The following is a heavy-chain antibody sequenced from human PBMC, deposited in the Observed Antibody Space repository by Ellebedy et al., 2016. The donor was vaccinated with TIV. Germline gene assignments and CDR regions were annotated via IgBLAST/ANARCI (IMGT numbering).Heavy chain of an antibody. D-gene: IGHD4-17*01. CDR1: GFTFSSYA. V-gene: IGHV3-23*01. J-gene: IGHJ4*02. Sequence: GESLKISCAASGFTFSSYAMSWVRQAPGKGLEWVSAISGRGGGTYYADSVKGRFTISGDNSKNTLYLQMNSLRAEDTAVYYCARDRYGDSDYWGQGTLVTVSS. CDR3: ARDRYGDSDY. CDR2: ISGRGGGT.